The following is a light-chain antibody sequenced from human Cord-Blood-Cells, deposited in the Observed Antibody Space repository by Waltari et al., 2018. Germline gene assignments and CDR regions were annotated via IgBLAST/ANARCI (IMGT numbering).Light chain of an antibody. CDR2: AAS. Sequence: DNQKTQFPISLFASVGNRVTITCRASQSISSYLNWYQQKPGKAPKLLIYAASSLQSGVPSRFSGSGSGTDFTLTISSLQPEDFATYYCQQSYSTPYTFGQGTKLEIK. CDR1: QSISSY. V-gene: IGKV1-39*01. J-gene: IGKJ2*01. CDR3: QQSYSTPYT.